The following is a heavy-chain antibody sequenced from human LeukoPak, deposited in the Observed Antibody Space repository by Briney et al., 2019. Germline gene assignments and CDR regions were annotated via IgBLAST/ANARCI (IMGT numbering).Heavy chain of an antibody. CDR2: FDPEDGET. CDR1: GYTLTELS. Sequence: ASVKVSCKVSGYTLTELSMHWVRQAPGKGLEWMGGFDPEDGETIYAQKFQGRVTMTEDTSTDTAYMGLSSLRSEDTAVYYCATASSGGSGYYFDYWGQGTLVTVSS. D-gene: IGHD2-15*01. CDR3: ATASSGGSGYYFDY. V-gene: IGHV1-24*01. J-gene: IGHJ4*02.